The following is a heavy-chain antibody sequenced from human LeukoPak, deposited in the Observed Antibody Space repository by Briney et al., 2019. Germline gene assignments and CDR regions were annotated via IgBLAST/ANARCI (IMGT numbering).Heavy chain of an antibody. CDR3: AYGSYVGSSWFGFDY. CDR1: GGTFSSYA. D-gene: IGHD6-13*01. J-gene: IGHJ4*02. V-gene: IGHV1-69*13. CDR2: IIPIFGTA. Sequence: SVKVSCKASGGTFSSYAISWVRQAPGQGLEWMGGIIPIFGTANYAQKFQRRVTITADESTSTAYMELSSLRSEDTAVYYCAYGSYVGSSWFGFDYWGQGTLVTVSS.